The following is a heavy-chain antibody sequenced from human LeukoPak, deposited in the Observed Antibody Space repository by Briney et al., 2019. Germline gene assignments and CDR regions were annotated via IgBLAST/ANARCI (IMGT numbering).Heavy chain of an antibody. CDR3: ARVISGIVVVPAAQWGYYYYYYMDV. V-gene: IGHV4-34*01. CDR2: INHSGTI. Sequence: SETLSPTCAVYGGSFSGYYWSWIRQPPGKGLEWIGEINHSGTINYNPSLKSRVTISVDTSKNQFSLKLSSVTAADTAVYYCARVISGIVVVPAAQWGYYYYYYMDVWGKGTTVTVSS. J-gene: IGHJ6*03. CDR1: GGSFSGYY. D-gene: IGHD2-2*01.